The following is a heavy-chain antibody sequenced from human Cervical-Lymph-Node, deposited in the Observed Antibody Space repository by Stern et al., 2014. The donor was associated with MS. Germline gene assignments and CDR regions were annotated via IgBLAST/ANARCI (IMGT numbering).Heavy chain of an antibody. CDR2: ISYDGSDT. D-gene: IGHD3-10*01. V-gene: IGHV3-30*18. CDR1: GFTFSSYG. J-gene: IGHJ4*02. CDR3: VKRGITEVRGVRLGDY. Sequence: VQLLESGGGVVQPGRSLRLTCTVSGFTFSSYGMHWVRQAPGKGLEWVSVISYDGSDTYYAESVKGRFTISRDNTKNTLYLEMRSLRREDTAVYYCVKRGITEVRGVRLGDYWGPGTLVIVSS.